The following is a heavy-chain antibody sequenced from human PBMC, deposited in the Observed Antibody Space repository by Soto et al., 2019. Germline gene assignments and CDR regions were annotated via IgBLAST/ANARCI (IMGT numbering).Heavy chain of an antibody. V-gene: IGHV3-74*01. CDR3: ARDEIRAYYDFWSGYYLPTDGMDV. J-gene: IGHJ6*02. D-gene: IGHD3-3*01. CDR2: INSDGSST. Sequence: GGSLRLSCAASGFTFSSYWMHWVRQAPGKGLVWVSRINSDGSSTSYADSVKGRFTISRDNAKNTLYLQMNSLRAEDTAVYYCARDEIRAYYDFWSGYYLPTDGMDVWGQGTTVTV. CDR1: GFTFSSYW.